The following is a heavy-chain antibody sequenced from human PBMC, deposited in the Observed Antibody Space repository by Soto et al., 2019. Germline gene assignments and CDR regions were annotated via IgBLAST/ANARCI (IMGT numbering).Heavy chain of an antibody. D-gene: IGHD3-10*01. CDR1: SGSISSSN. Sequence: ETLSLTCAVSSGSISSSNWWSWVRQPPGKGLEWVSAISGSGGSTYYADSVKGRFTISRDNSKNTLYLQMNSLRAEDTAVYYCATLWFGKFKGYMDVWGKGTTVTVSS. CDR2: ISGSGGST. J-gene: IGHJ6*03. CDR3: ATLWFGKFKGYMDV. V-gene: IGHV3-23*01.